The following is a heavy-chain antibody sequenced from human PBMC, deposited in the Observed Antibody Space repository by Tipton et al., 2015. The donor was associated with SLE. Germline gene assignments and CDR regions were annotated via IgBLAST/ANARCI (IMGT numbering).Heavy chain of an antibody. D-gene: IGHD4-17*01. CDR1: GGSISSSSYY. J-gene: IGHJ6*03. CDR3: ATYGAFVYMDV. Sequence: LRLSCTVSGGSISSSSYYWGWIRQPPGKGLEWIGSIYYSGSTYYNPSLKSRFTISVDTSKNQFSLKLSSVTAADTAVYYCATYGAFVYMDVWGKGTTVTVSS. CDR2: IYYSGST. V-gene: IGHV4-39*07.